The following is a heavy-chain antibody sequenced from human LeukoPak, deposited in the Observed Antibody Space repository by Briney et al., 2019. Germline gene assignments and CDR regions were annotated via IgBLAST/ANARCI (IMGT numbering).Heavy chain of an antibody. CDR1: GFSFSSHG. CDR2: IIGGAGGT. CDR3: ARDSLYDFWSGYYGFGGIFDY. V-gene: IGHV3-23*01. D-gene: IGHD3-3*01. Sequence: GGSLRLSCAASGFSFSSHGMSWVRQAPGKGLEWVSGIIGGAGGTYYADSVKGRFTISRDNAKNTLYLQMNSLRAEDTAVYYCARDSLYDFWSGYYGFGGIFDYWGQGTLVTVSS. J-gene: IGHJ4*02.